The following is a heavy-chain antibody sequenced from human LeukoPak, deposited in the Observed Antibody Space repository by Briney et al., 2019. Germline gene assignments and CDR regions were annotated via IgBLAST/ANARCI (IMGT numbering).Heavy chain of an antibody. Sequence: ASVKVSCKASGYTFTGYYMHWVRQAPGQGLEWMGWINPNSGGTNYAQKFHGRVTMTRDTSISTAYMELSMLRSDDTAVYYCARDWYYDFWSGYSLPTGWFDPWGQGTLVTVSS. CDR1: GYTFTGYY. D-gene: IGHD3-3*01. CDR3: ARDWYYDFWSGYSLPTGWFDP. J-gene: IGHJ5*02. CDR2: INPNSGGT. V-gene: IGHV1-2*02.